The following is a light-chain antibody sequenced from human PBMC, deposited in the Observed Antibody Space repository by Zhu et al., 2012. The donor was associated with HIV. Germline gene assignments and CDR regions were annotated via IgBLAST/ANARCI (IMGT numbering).Light chain of an antibody. CDR2: DAS. J-gene: IGKJ4*01. Sequence: IVLTQSPATLSLSPGERATVSCRASRSVSSFLAWYQQKPGQAPRLLIYDASKRATGIPARFSGSGSGTDFTLTISSLEPEDFAPYYCQQRSNWPLTFGGGTKVEIK. CDR1: RSVSSF. CDR3: QQRSNWPLT. V-gene: IGKV3-11*01.